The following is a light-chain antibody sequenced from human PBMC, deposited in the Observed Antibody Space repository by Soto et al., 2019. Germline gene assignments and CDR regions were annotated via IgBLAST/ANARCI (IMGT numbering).Light chain of an antibody. Sequence: QSVLTQPPSVSGAPGQRVTISCTGSSSNIGSGYDVHWYKQLPGTAPKLLIYGDSTRPSGVPDRFSGSKSGTSASLAITGLQAEDEADYYCQSYDSSLSGSVFGGGTNLTVL. CDR2: GDS. J-gene: IGLJ3*02. V-gene: IGLV1-40*01. CDR1: SSNIGSGYD. CDR3: QSYDSSLSGSV.